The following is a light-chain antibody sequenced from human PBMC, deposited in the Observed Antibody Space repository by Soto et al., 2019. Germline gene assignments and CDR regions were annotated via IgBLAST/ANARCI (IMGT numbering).Light chain of an antibody. CDR1: QTIANN. Sequence: TVMTQSPATLSVSPGERATLSCRASQTIANNLAWYQQRPGQAPRLLIYGASPRATGIPARFSGSGSGTEFTLTLSSLQSEDFAVYYCQQYNNWPPYTFGQGNKLVLK. J-gene: IGKJ2*01. CDR2: GAS. V-gene: IGKV3-15*01. CDR3: QQYNNWPPYT.